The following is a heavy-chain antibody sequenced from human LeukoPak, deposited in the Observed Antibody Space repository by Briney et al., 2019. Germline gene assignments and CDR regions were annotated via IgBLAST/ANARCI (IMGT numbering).Heavy chain of an antibody. CDR2: INPNSGGT. V-gene: IGHV1-2*02. CDR1: GYTFTGYY. J-gene: IGHJ4*02. D-gene: IGHD6-13*01. CDR3: ARVRSIAAAGKEFDY. Sequence: GASVKVSCKASGYTFTGYYMHWVRQAPGQGLEWMGWINPNSGGTNYAQKFQGRVTMTRDTSISTAYMELSRLRSDDTAVYDCARVRSIAAAGKEFDYWGQGTLVTVSS.